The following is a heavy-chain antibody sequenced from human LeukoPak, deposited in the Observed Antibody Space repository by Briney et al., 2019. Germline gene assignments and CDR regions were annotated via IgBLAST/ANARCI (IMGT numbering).Heavy chain of an antibody. CDR2: FDPEDGET. CDR1: GYTLTELS. CDR3: ATKYVAAAAFDY. J-gene: IGHJ4*02. D-gene: IGHD6-13*01. V-gene: IGHV1-24*01. Sequence: ASVKVSCKVSGYTLTELSMHWVRQAPGKGLEWMGGFDPEDGETIYAQKFQGRVTMTEDTSTDTAYMELSSLRFEDTAVYYCATKYVAAAAFDYWGQGTLVTVSS.